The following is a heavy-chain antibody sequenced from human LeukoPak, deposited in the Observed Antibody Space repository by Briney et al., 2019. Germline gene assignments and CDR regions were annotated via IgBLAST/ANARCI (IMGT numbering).Heavy chain of an antibody. V-gene: IGHV1-2*02. CDR1: GYTFTCYY. J-gene: IGHJ4*02. D-gene: IGHD3-10*01. CDR2: INPNSGGT. Sequence: ASVKVSCKASGYTFTCYYMHWVRQAPGQGLEWMGWINPNSGGTNYAQKFQGRVTMTRDTSISTAYMELSRLRSDDTAVYYCARVKNTMVRGVIFYWGQGTLVTVSS. CDR3: ARVKNTMVRGVIFY.